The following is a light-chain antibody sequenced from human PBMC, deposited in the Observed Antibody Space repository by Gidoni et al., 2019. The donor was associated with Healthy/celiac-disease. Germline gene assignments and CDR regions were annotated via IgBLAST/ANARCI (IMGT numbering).Light chain of an antibody. CDR2: HAS. CDR1: QDISNY. CDR3: QQYDNLPRLT. Sequence: DIQMIQSLSSLSASVGDRVTITRQASQDISNYLNCYQQKPGKAPKLLPYHASNLETGVPSRFSGIESGTDFTFTISSLQPADIATYYCQQYDNLPRLTFGGGTKVEIK. V-gene: IGKV1-33*01. J-gene: IGKJ4*01.